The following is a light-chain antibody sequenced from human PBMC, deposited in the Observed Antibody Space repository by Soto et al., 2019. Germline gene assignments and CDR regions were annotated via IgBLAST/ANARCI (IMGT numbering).Light chain of an antibody. Sequence: DIVMTQSPLSLPVTPGEPASISCRSSQSLLHSNGKNFLDWYLQRPGQSPQLLIYLGSNRASGVPDRFSGSGSGTDFTLKITRVEAEDVGVYHCMQALQTPFTFGPGTKVDIK. CDR3: MQALQTPFT. J-gene: IGKJ3*01. V-gene: IGKV2-28*01. CDR1: QSLLHSNGKNF. CDR2: LGS.